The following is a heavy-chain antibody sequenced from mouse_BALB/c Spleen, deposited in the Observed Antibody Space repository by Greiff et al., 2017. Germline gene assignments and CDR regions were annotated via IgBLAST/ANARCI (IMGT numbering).Heavy chain of an antibody. CDR2: IYPGDGDT. Sequence: VQLQQSGPELVKPGASVKISCKASGYAFSSSWMNWVKQRPGQGLEWIGRIYPGDGDTNYNGKFKGKATLTADKSSSTAYMQLSSLTSVDSAVYFCARDWDEDYWGQGTTLTVSS. CDR3: ARDWDEDY. D-gene: IGHD4-1*01. CDR1: GYAFSSSW. J-gene: IGHJ2*01. V-gene: IGHV1-82*01.